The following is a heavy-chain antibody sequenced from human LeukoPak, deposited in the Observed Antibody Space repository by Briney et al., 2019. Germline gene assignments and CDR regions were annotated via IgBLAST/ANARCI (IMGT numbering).Heavy chain of an antibody. D-gene: IGHD2-21*02. CDR2: IYYSGST. Sequence: SETLSLTCTVSGGXVSSGSYYWSWIRQPPGKGLEWIGYIYYSGSTNYNPSLKSRVTISVDTSKNQFSLKLSSVTAADTAVYYCARVGDSRNSDYWGQGTLVTVSS. CDR3: ARVGDSRNSDY. V-gene: IGHV4-61*01. J-gene: IGHJ4*02. CDR1: GGXVSSGSYY.